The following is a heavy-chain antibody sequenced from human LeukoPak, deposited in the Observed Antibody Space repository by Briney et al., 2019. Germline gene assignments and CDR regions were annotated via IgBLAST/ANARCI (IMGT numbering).Heavy chain of an antibody. Sequence: ASVKVSCKASGYTFTGHYMHWVRQAPGQGLEWMGWINPDSGGTDYAQKFQGRVTMTRDTSITTAYMELSRLTSDDTAVYFCARDPRIKATGDDNWFDPWGQGTLVSVSS. V-gene: IGHV1-2*02. CDR1: GYTFTGHY. CDR2: INPDSGGT. J-gene: IGHJ5*02. CDR3: ARDPRIKATGDDNWFDP. D-gene: IGHD1-1*01.